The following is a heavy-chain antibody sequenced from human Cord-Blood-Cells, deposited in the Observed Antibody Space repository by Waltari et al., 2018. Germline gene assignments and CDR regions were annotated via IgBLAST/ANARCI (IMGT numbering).Heavy chain of an antibody. CDR3: AREYQPSYYMDV. CDR2: INREGSST. V-gene: IGHV3-74*01. J-gene: IGHJ6*03. Sequence: EVQLVESGGGLVQPGGSLRLSCAASGFTFSSYWMHWVRQAPGKGLVWVSRINREGSSTSYADSVKGRFTISRDNAKNTLYLQMNSLRAEDTVVYYCAREYQPSYYMDVWGKGTTVTVSS. CDR1: GFTFSSYW. D-gene: IGHD2-2*01.